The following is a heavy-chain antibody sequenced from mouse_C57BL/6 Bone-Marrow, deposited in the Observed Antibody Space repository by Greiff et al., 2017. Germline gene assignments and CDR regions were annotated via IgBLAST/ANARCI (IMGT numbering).Heavy chain of an antibody. CDR2: IDPENGDT. D-gene: IGHD2-1*01. CDR1: GFNIKDDY. CDR3: TTRIYYGNPHWYFDV. J-gene: IGHJ1*03. Sequence: VQLKQSGAELVRPGASVKLSCTASGFNIKDDYMHWVKQTPEQGLEWFGWIDPENGDTEYASKVQGKVTITADTTSNTAYLQLSSLTSEDTAVYYCTTRIYYGNPHWYFDVWGTGTTVTVSS. V-gene: IGHV14-4*01.